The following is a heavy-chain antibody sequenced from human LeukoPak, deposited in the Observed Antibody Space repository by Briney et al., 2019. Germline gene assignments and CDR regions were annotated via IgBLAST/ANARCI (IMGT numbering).Heavy chain of an antibody. J-gene: IGHJ4*02. CDR1: GYSISRGYY. D-gene: IGHD3-22*01. V-gene: IGHV4-38-2*02. CDR3: ARFGYYDSSGYHDY. Sequence: PSETLSLTCTVSGYSISRGYYWGWIRQPPGKGLEWIGSIYHSGSTYYNPSLKSRVTISVDTSKNQFSLKLSSVTAADTAVYYCARFGYYDSSGYHDYWGQGTLVTVSS. CDR2: IYHSGST.